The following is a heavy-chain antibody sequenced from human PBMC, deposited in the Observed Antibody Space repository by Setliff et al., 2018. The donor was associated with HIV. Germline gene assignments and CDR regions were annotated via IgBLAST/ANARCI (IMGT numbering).Heavy chain of an antibody. CDR1: GYTFSTYA. J-gene: IGHJ4*02. D-gene: IGHD2-8*01. V-gene: IGHV1-18*01. CDR2: ISVKNGNT. CDR3: ARIVALNGYPSDY. Sequence: ASVKVSCKASGYTFSTYAIHWVRQAPGQRLEWMGWISVKNGNTNYAQKFQGRVTMTTDTSTSTAYMELRSLGSDDTAVYYCARIVALNGYPSDYWGQGTLVTVSS.